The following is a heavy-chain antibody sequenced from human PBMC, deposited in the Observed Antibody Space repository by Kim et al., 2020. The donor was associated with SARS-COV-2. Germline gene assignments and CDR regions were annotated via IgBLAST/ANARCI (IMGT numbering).Heavy chain of an antibody. CDR3: VKTAYSTTWDVPFDY. Sequence: GGSLRLSCSASAFTFSRFVMYWVRQAPGEGLEHVAAISTNGIGTYYADSVKGRFTISRDNSKNTLYLQMSSLSAEDTAIYYCVKTAYSTTWDVPFDYWG. CDR2: ISTNGIGT. J-gene: IGHJ4*01. D-gene: IGHD6-13*01. CDR1: AFTFSRFV. V-gene: IGHV3-64D*09.